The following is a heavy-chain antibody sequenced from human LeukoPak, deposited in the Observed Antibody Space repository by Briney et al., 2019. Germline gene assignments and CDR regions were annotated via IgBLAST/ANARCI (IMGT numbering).Heavy chain of an antibody. Sequence: ASVKASCKASGYTFTSYGISWVRQAPGQGLEWMGWISAYNGNTNYAQKLQGRVTMTTDTSTSTAYMELRSLRSDDTAVYYCARDDYDFWSGYPAPIDYWGQGTLVTVSS. J-gene: IGHJ4*02. CDR2: ISAYNGNT. CDR1: GYTFTSYG. D-gene: IGHD3-3*01. CDR3: ARDDYDFWSGYPAPIDY. V-gene: IGHV1-18*01.